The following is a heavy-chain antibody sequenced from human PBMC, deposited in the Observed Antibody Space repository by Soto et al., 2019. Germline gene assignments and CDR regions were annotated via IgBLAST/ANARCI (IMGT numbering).Heavy chain of an antibody. J-gene: IGHJ4*02. Sequence: ASVKVSCKASGYTFTSYFMHWVRQAPGQGLEWMGWINPSDGNRNFAQKFEDRVTMTTATSTNTVFLELRSLKSDDTAIYYCARDRLRCYDSSGYYSWGQGTMVTVSS. V-gene: IGHV1-18*04. CDR1: GYTFTSYF. CDR2: INPSDGNR. CDR3: ARDRLRCYDSSGYYS. D-gene: IGHD3-22*01.